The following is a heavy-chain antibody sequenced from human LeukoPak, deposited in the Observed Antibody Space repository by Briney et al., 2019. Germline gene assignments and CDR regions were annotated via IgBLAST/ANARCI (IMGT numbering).Heavy chain of an antibody. V-gene: IGHV3-23*01. D-gene: IGHD7-27*01. CDR1: GFTFSSYA. J-gene: IGHJ6*03. Sequence: GGSLRLSCAASGFTFSSYAMSWVRQAPGKGLEWVSAISGSGGSTYYADSVKGRFTISRDNSKNTLYLQMNSLRAEDTAVYYCAREPTLGNYYYYYYMDVWGKGTTVTVSS. CDR2: ISGSGGST. CDR3: AREPTLGNYYYYYYMDV.